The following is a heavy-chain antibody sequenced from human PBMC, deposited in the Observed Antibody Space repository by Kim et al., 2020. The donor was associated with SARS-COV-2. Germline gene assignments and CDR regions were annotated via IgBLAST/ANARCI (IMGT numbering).Heavy chain of an antibody. CDR1: GGSISSSSYY. Sequence: SETLSLTCTVSGGSISSSSYYWGWIRQPPGKGLEWIGSIYYSGSTYYNPSLKSRVTISVDTSKNQFSLKLSSVTAADTAVYYCARLAYCGGDCYGAFDIWGQGTMVTVSS. J-gene: IGHJ3*02. CDR3: ARLAYCGGDCYGAFDI. CDR2: IYYSGST. V-gene: IGHV4-39*01. D-gene: IGHD2-21*02.